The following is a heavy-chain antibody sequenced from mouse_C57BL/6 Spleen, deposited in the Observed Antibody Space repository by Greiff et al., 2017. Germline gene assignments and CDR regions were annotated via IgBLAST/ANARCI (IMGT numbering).Heavy chain of an antibody. CDR1: GYTFTDYN. J-gene: IGHJ2*01. D-gene: IGHD1-1*01. CDR3: ARGIYDNGSRLGYFDY. V-gene: IGHV1-18*01. CDR2: INPNNGGT. Sequence: EVQRVESGPELVKPGASVKIPCKASGYTFTDYNMGWVKQSHGKSLEWIGDINPNNGGTIYNQKFKGKATLTVDKSSSTAYMELRSLTSEDTAVYDCARGIYDNGSRLGYFDYWGQGTTLTVSS.